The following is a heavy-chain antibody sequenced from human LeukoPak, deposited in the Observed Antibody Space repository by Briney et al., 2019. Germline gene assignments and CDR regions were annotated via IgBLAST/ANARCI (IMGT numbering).Heavy chain of an antibody. V-gene: IGHV3-23*01. CDR3: ARLSGGGYGAFDN. D-gene: IGHD5-12*01. Sequence: GGSLRLSCVASGFTLSSYVMSWVRQAPGKGLKWVSAISDAGGSTNYADSVRGRFTISRDNSKNTLYLQMSSLRAEDTAVYFCARLSGGGYGAFDNWGQGTLVTVSS. CDR2: ISDAGGST. J-gene: IGHJ4*02. CDR1: GFTLSSYV.